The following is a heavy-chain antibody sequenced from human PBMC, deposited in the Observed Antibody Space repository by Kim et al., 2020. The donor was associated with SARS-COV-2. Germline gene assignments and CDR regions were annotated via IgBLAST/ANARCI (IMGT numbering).Heavy chain of an antibody. CDR3: AREITGTADY. J-gene: IGHJ4*02. Sequence: YNDYAVSVKSRITINPDTSKNQFSLQLNSVTPEDTAVYYCAREITGTADYWGQGTLVTVSS. D-gene: IGHD1-7*01. CDR2: YN. V-gene: IGHV6-1*01.